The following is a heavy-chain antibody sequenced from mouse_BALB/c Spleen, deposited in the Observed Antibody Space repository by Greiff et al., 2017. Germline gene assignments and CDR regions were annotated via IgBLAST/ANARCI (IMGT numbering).Heavy chain of an antibody. Sequence: EVQLVESGPGLVKPSQSLSLTCTVTGYSITSDYAWNWIRQFPGNKLEWMGYISYSGSTSYNPSLKSRISITRDTSKNQFFLQLNSVTTEDTATYYCARGYGYFDYWGQGTTLTVSS. CDR1: GYSITSDYA. V-gene: IGHV3-2*02. CDR3: ARGYGYFDY. D-gene: IGHD2-14*01. CDR2: ISYSGST. J-gene: IGHJ2*01.